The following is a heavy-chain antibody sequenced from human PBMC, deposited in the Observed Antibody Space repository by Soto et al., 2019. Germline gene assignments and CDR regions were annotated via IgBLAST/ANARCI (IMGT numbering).Heavy chain of an antibody. V-gene: IGHV4-4*07. CDR3: ARDIASYAYGEGY. D-gene: IGHD2-21*01. CDR1: GGSINSYW. CDR2: VYSSGTT. Sequence: SETLSLTCTASGGSINSYWWSWIRQPAGKGLEWIGRVYSSGTTDYNPSLNSRATMSVETSKNQFSLKLSSVTAADTAVYYCARDIASYAYGEGYWGQGIQVTAPQ. J-gene: IGHJ4*02.